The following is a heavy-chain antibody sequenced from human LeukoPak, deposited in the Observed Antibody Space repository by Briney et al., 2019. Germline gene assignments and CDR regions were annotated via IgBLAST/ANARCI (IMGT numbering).Heavy chain of an antibody. CDR1: GFTFSSYA. V-gene: IGHV3-23*01. CDR2: IRGSGGST. Sequence: PGGSLRLSCAASGFTFSSYAMSWVRQAPGKGLEWVSAIRGSGGSTYYADYVKGRITISRDNSKNTLYLQMNSLRAEDTAVYYCARKASSLVVVVAATKNFDYWGQGTLVTVSS. J-gene: IGHJ4*02. CDR3: ARKASSLVVVVAATKNFDY. D-gene: IGHD2-15*01.